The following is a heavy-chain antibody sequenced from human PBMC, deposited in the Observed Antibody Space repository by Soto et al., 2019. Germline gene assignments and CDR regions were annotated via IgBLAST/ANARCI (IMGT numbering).Heavy chain of an antibody. CDR2: INSDGGSS. D-gene: IGHD3-22*01. Sequence: GSLRLSCAASGFTFSSYWMHWVRQAPGKGLVWVSRINSDGGSSSYADSVKGRFTISRDNAKNTLYLQMNSLRAEDTAVYFCVRDYDSIFYWGQGTLVTVSS. CDR1: GFTFSSYW. J-gene: IGHJ4*02. CDR3: VRDYDSIFY. V-gene: IGHV3-74*01.